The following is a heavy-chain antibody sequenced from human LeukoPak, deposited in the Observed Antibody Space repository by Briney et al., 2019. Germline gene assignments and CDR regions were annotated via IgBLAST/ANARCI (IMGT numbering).Heavy chain of an antibody. CDR2: ISSSASTI. J-gene: IGHJ4*02. Sequence: PGGSLRLSCVVSGFTFSNYGMNWVGQAPGKGLEGVSYISSSASTIYYADSVKGRFTISRDNAKNSLYLQMNSLRDEDAAVYYCARDSYYYYDSSAYLDYWGQGTLVTVSS. D-gene: IGHD3-22*01. CDR1: GFTFSNYG. V-gene: IGHV3-48*02. CDR3: ARDSYYYYDSSAYLDY.